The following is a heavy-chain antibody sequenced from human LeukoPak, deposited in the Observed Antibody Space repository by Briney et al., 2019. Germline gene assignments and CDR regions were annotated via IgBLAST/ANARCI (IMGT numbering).Heavy chain of an antibody. CDR1: GFTVSDNY. J-gene: IGHJ4*02. Sequence: PGGSLRLSCAVSGFTVSDNYMNWVRQAPGKGLEWVSYISSSGSTIYYADSVKGRFTISRDNAKNSLYLQMNSLRAEDTAVYYCARSAPYDSSGYASDYWGQGTLVTVSS. D-gene: IGHD3-22*01. CDR2: ISSSGSTI. V-gene: IGHV3-11*04. CDR3: ARSAPYDSSGYASDY.